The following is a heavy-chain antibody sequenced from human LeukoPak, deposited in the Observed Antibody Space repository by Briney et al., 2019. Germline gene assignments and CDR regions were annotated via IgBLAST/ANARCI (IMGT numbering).Heavy chain of an antibody. CDR2: IYTSGST. CDR1: GGSISSYY. Sequence: SSETLSLTCTVSGGSISSYYWSWIRQPAGKGLEWIGRIYTSGSTNYNPSLKSRVTISVDTSKNQFSLKLSSVTAADTAVYYCARDRGDSSGYYEEGDAFDIWGQGTMVTVSS. J-gene: IGHJ3*02. V-gene: IGHV4-4*07. D-gene: IGHD3-22*01. CDR3: ARDRGDSSGYYEEGDAFDI.